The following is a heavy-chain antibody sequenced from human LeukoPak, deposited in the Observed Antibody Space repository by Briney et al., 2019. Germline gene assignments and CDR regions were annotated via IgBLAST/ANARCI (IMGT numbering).Heavy chain of an antibody. D-gene: IGHD3-22*01. CDR3: ARQGRYYDSSGYLRIYYFDY. CDR2: IYYSGST. J-gene: IGHJ4*02. CDR1: GGSISSSSYY. Sequence: PSETLSLTCTVSGGSISSSSYYWGWIRQPPGKGLEWIGSIYYSGSTYYNPSLKSRVTISVDTSKNQFSLKLSSVTAADTAVYYCARQGRYYDSSGYLRIYYFDYWGQGTLVTVSS. V-gene: IGHV4-39*01.